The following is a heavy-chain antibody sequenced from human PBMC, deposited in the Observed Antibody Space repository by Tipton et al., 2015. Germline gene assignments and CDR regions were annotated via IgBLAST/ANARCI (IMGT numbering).Heavy chain of an antibody. CDR1: GGSIKSGSYY. Sequence: TLSLTCTVSGGSIKSGSYYWSWIRQPPGKGLEWIAYIYYIGNTNYNPSLKSRVTISLDTSKNQFSLKLRSVTAADTAVYYCARGGYNWDYFDYWGQGALVTVSS. D-gene: IGHD1-1*01. V-gene: IGHV4-61*01. CDR3: ARGGYNWDYFDY. CDR2: IYYIGNT. J-gene: IGHJ4*02.